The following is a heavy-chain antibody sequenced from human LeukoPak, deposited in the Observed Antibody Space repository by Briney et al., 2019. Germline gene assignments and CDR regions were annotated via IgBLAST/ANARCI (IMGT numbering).Heavy chain of an antibody. D-gene: IGHD3-22*01. CDR3: GIVHFSMIVVVRWVFYI. J-gene: IGHJ3*02. CDR1: GGSISSSNW. CDR2: INHNGST. Sequence: SETLSLTCAVSGGSISSSNWWSWVRHPPAKELEWCGEINHNGSTTYNPPPMSRGAISVVKSNNQFSLKQRSVTAAATPVYYFGIVHFSMIVVVRWVFYIWSQGTMVTVSS. V-gene: IGHV4-4*02.